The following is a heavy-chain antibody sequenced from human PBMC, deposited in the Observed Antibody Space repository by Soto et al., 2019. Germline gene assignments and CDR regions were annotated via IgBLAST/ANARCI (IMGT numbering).Heavy chain of an antibody. CDR1: GGTFSSYT. J-gene: IGHJ4*02. CDR3: ARESYCSSTSCYDLTFFDY. Sequence: GASVKVSCKASGGTFSSYTISWVRQAPGQGLEWMGRIIPILGIANYAQKFQGRVTITADKSTSTAYMELSSLRSEDTAVYYCARESYCSSTSCYDLTFFDYWGQGTLVTVS. D-gene: IGHD2-2*01. CDR2: IIPILGIA. V-gene: IGHV1-69*04.